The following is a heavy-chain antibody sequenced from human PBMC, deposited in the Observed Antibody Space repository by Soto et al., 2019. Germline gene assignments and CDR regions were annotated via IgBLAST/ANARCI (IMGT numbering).Heavy chain of an antibody. D-gene: IGHD5-12*01. V-gene: IGHV4-59*01. CDR3: ARTIVATRSYYYYMDV. J-gene: IGHJ6*03. Sequence: SETLSLTCTVSGGSISSYYWSWIRQPPGKGLEWIGYIYYSGSTNYNPSLKSRVTISVDTSKNQFSLKLSSVTAADTAVYYCARTIVATRSYYYYMDVWGKGTTVTVSS. CDR2: IYYSGST. CDR1: GGSISSYY.